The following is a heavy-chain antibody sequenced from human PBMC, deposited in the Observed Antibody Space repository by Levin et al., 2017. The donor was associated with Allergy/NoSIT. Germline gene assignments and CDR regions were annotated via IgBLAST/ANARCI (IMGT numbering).Heavy chain of an antibody. D-gene: IGHD1-26*01. CDR3: ARRVRVSGSPGSDYYYAMDV. CDR2: IYYSGST. J-gene: IGHJ6*02. V-gene: IGHV4-59*08. CDR1: GGSFSNSY. Sequence: PSETLSLTCTVSGGSFSNSYCSWVRQSPGEGLEWIGDIYYSGSTNYNPSLKSRLTMSVDTSANQFSLKVTSVTAADTAVYYCARRVRVSGSPGSDYYYAMDVWGQGTSVTVSS.